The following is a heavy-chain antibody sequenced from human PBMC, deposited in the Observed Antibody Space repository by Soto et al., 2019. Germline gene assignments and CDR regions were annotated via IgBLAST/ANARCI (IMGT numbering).Heavy chain of an antibody. CDR2: MNPNSCNT. CDR1: GYTFTSYD. J-gene: IGHJ6*03. Sequence: ASVKVSCKASGYTFTSYDINWVRQATGQGLEWMGWMNPNSCNTGYAQKFQGRVTMTRNTSISTAYMELSSLRSEDTAVYYCARERGEYCSSTSCSYSYYYYMDVWGKGTTVTVSS. CDR3: ARERGEYCSSTSCSYSYYYYMDV. D-gene: IGHD2-2*01. V-gene: IGHV1-8*01.